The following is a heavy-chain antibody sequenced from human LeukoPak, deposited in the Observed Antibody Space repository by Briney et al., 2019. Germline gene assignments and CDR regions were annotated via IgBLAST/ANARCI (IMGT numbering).Heavy chain of an antibody. V-gene: IGHV1-24*01. CDR3: ATEGPLWAYDSSGYYYAFDY. D-gene: IGHD3-22*01. J-gene: IGHJ4*02. Sequence: ATVKVSCKVSGYTLTELSMHWVRQAPGKGLEWMGGFDPEDGETIYAQKFQGRVTMTEDTSTDTAYVELSSLRSEDTAVYYCATEGPLWAYDSSGYYYAFDYWGQGTLVTVSS. CDR1: GYTLTELS. CDR2: FDPEDGET.